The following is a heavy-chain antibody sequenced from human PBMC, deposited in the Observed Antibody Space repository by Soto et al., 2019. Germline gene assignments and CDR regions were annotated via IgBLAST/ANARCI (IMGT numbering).Heavy chain of an antibody. CDR2: INHSGST. V-gene: IGHV4-34*01. CDR3: ARMTTVTMGSYYYYYYGMDV. D-gene: IGHD4-17*01. J-gene: IGHJ6*02. Sequence: LSLTCAVYGGSFSGYYWSWIRQPPGKGLEWIGEINHSGSTNYNPSLKSRVTISVGTSKNQFSLKLSSVTAADTAVYYCARMTTVTMGSYYYYYYGMDVWGQGTTVTVS. CDR1: GGSFSGYY.